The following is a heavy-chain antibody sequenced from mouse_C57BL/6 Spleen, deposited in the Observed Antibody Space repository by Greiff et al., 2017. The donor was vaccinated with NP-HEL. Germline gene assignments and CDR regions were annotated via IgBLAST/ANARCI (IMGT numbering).Heavy chain of an antibody. CDR1: GYAFSSSW. Sequence: VQLQQSGPELVKPGASVKISCKASGYAFSSSWMNWVMQRPGTGLEWIGRIYPGDGDTNYNGKFKGKATLTADKSSSTAYMQLSSLTSEDSAVYFCARDYGDYWGQGTTLTVSS. V-gene: IGHV1-82*01. CDR3: ARDYGDY. CDR2: IYPGDGDT. J-gene: IGHJ2*01. D-gene: IGHD1-1*01.